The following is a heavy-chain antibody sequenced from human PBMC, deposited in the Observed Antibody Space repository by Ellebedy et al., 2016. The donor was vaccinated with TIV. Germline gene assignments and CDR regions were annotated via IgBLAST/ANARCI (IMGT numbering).Heavy chain of an antibody. CDR3: ARGITVADSRGFFYYYGLDV. V-gene: IGHV3-66*01. J-gene: IGHJ6*02. Sequence: GESLKISCAASGFTVSGNYMSWVRQAPGKGLEWVSVIYRDGSTFYADSVKGRLAISRDSSKNTLYLQMSSLRAEDTAVYYCARGITVADSRGFFYYYGLDVWGQGTTVTVFS. CDR2: IYRDGST. CDR1: GFTVSGNY. D-gene: IGHD6-19*01.